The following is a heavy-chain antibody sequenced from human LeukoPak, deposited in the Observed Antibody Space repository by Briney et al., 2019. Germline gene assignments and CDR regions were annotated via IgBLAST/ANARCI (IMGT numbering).Heavy chain of an antibody. J-gene: IGHJ4*02. Sequence: PRASVKVSCKASGYIFTSHYMHWVRQAPGQRLEWMGWINAGNGNTKYSRKFQGRVTITRDTSASTAYMELSSLRSEDTAVYYCARDALAAAGTRVGYFDYWGQGTLVTVSS. CDR2: INAGNGNT. D-gene: IGHD6-13*01. V-gene: IGHV1-3*01. CDR1: GYIFTSHY. CDR3: ARDALAAAGTRVGYFDY.